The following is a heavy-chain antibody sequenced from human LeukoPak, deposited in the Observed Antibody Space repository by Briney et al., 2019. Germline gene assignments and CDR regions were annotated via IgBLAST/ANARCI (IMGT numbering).Heavy chain of an antibody. J-gene: IGHJ3*02. CDR2: NISIFGTA. CDR3: ASDLADAFDI. V-gene: IGHV1-69*06. Sequence: SVKVSCKASGGTFSSYAISWVRQAPGQGLEWMGGNISIFGTANYAQKFQGRVTITADKSTSTAYMELSSLRSEDTAVYYCASDLADAFDIWGQGTMVTVSS. D-gene: IGHD3-16*01. CDR1: GGTFSSYA.